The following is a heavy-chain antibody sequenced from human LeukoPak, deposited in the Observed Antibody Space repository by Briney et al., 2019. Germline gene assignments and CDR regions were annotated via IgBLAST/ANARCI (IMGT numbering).Heavy chain of an antibody. CDR1: GFTFSSYS. CDR3: ARPGGVYGGSEP. CDR2: ISSSSSYI. J-gene: IGHJ5*02. D-gene: IGHD4-23*01. Sequence: PGGSLRLSCAASGFTFSSYSMNWVRQAPGKGLEWVSSISSSSSYIYYADSVKGRFTISRDNAKNSLYLQMNSLRAEDTAVYYCARPGGVYGGSEPWGQGTLVTVSS. V-gene: IGHV3-21*01.